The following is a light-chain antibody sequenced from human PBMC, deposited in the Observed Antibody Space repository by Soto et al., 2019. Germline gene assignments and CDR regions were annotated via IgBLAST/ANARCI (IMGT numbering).Light chain of an antibody. J-gene: IGKJ1*01. CDR1: QSLDSW. V-gene: IGKV1-5*03. CDR2: KTS. Sequence: DIQMTQSPSTMSASVEDRVTITCRASQSLDSWLAWYQQTPGKPPKLQIYKTSILKFGFPSKFIGRGSGKLFTLTISSLQPDDLATYYCKQYHSFSPFSQGTTVDIK. CDR3: KQYHSFSP.